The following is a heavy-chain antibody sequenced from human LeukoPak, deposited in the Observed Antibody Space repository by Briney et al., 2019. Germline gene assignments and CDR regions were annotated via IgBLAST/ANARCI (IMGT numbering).Heavy chain of an antibody. V-gene: IGHV4-4*07. CDR3: ARSGDSSGYYYVMDLDY. Sequence: TSETLSLTCTVSGGSISSYYWSWIRQPAGKGLERIGRIYTSGSTNYNPSLKSRVTMSVDTSKNQFSLKLSSVTAADTAVYYCARSGDSSGYYYVMDLDYWGQGTLVTVSS. D-gene: IGHD3-22*01. J-gene: IGHJ4*02. CDR1: GGSISSYY. CDR2: IYTSGST.